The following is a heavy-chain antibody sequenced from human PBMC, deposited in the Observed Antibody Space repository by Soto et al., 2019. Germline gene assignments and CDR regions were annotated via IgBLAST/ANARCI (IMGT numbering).Heavy chain of an antibody. CDR1: GFVFSRYG. V-gene: IGHV3-33*01. D-gene: IGHD5-18*01. CDR3: ARDVRDNYGYTDV. CDR2: IWYDGSNE. Sequence: PGGSLRLSCAASGFVFSRYGMHWVRQAPGKGLEWVAVIWYDGSNEYYADSVKGRFTVSRDNSKNKLYLQMNSLGAEDTAVYYCARDVRDNYGYTDVWGQGPLVTVYS. J-gene: IGHJ4*02.